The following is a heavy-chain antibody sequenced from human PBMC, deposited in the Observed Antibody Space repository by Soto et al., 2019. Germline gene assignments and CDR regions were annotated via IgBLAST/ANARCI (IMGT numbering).Heavy chain of an antibody. Sequence: QVQLQESGPGLVKPSQTLSLTCSVSGASISSGDYYWSWIRQHPGKGLEWIGYIYDSGSTYYNPSXKSRVTISVXTXXXQXXLKLSSVTAADTAVYYCASIYDSSGYYYGNNWFDPWGQGTLVTVSS. D-gene: IGHD3-22*01. J-gene: IGHJ5*02. CDR3: ASIYDSSGYYYGNNWFDP. V-gene: IGHV4-31*03. CDR2: IYDSGST. CDR1: GASISSGDYY.